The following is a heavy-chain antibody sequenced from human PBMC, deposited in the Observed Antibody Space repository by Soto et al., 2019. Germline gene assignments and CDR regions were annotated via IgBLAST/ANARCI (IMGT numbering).Heavy chain of an antibody. V-gene: IGHV1-69*13. CDR3: ASNSPTVENWFDP. J-gene: IGHJ5*02. CDR1: GGTFSSYA. D-gene: IGHD4-17*01. CDR2: IIPIFGTA. Sequence: SVKVSCKASGGTFSSYAISWVRQAPGQGLEWMGGIIPIFGTANYAQKFQGRVTITADESTSTAYMELSSLRSEDTAVYYCASNSPTVENWFDPWGQGTLGTVSS.